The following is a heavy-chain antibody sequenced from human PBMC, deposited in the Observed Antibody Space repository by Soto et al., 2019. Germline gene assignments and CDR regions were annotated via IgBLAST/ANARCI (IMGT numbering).Heavy chain of an antibody. CDR1: GFTFSSYG. J-gene: IGHJ4*02. CDR2: ISYDGSNK. V-gene: IGHV3-30*18. Sequence: GGSLRLSCAASGFTFSSYGMHWVRQAPGKGLEWVAVISYDGSNKYYADSVKGRFTISRDNSKNTLYLQMNSLRAEDTAVYYCAKDSPGAAAGYWGQGTLVTVS. CDR3: AKDSPGAAAGY. D-gene: IGHD6-13*01.